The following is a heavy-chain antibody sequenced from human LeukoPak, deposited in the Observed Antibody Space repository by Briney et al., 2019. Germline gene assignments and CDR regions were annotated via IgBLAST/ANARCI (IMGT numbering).Heavy chain of an antibody. D-gene: IGHD3-22*01. CDR2: INAGNGNT. V-gene: IGHV1-3*01. CDR3: ARVPQYYYDSSGYYPTDAFDI. Sequence: ASVNVSCKASGYTFTSYAMHWVRQAPGQRLEWMGWINAGNGNTKYSQKFQGRVTITRDTSASTAYMELSRLRSDDTAVYYCARVPQYYYDSSGYYPTDAFDIWGQGTMVTVSS. J-gene: IGHJ3*02. CDR1: GYTFTSYA.